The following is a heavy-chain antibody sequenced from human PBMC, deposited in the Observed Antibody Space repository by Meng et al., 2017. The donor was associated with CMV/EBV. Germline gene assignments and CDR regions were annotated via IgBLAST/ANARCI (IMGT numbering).Heavy chain of an antibody. CDR2: IYTSGST. CDR1: SGSISSYY. J-gene: IGHJ4*02. CDR3: AREMPIAAAGCFDY. D-gene: IGHD6-13*01. V-gene: IGHV4-4*07. Sequence: QGHLPESGPGLLKPSETLSLTRTVSSGSISSYYWSWIRQPAGKGLEWIGRIYTSGSTNYNPSLKSRVTMSVDTSKTQFSLKLSSVTAADTAVYYCAREMPIAAAGCFDYWGQGTLVTVSS.